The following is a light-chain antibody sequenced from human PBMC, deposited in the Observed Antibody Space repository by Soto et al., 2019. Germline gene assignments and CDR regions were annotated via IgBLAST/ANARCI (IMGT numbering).Light chain of an antibody. CDR2: AVS. CDR3: ISYTDRQSYL. J-gene: IGLJ1*01. CDR1: SSDIGSYNH. V-gene: IGLV2-14*03. Sequence: QSALTQPASVFGSPGQSSTISCSGTSSDIGSYNHVAWYQQFPGKSPKLMIYAVSDRPSGVSDRFSGSKAGITASLTISGLQTEDEADYYCISYTDRQSYLFGTGTKVTVL.